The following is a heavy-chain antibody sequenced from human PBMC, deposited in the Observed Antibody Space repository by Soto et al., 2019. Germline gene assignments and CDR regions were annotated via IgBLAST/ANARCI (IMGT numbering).Heavy chain of an antibody. CDR3: ASIAAAGEGVEYFQH. J-gene: IGHJ1*01. V-gene: IGHV1-3*01. Sequence: ASVKVSCKASGYTFTSYAMHWVRQAPGQRLEWMGWINAGNGNTKYSQKFQGRVTITRDTSASTAYMELSSLRSEDTALYYCASIAAAGEGVEYFQHWGQGTLVTVSS. CDR2: INAGNGNT. CDR1: GYTFTSYA. D-gene: IGHD6-13*01.